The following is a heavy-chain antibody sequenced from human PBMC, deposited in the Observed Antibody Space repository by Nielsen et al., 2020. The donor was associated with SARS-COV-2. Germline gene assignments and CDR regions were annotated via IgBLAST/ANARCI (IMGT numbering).Heavy chain of an antibody. D-gene: IGHD1-26*01. CDR3: VKAEWEQLEGDAFDI. V-gene: IGHV3-9*01. Sequence: SLKISCAASGFTFDDYAMHWVRQAPGKGLEWVSGISWNSGSIGYADSVKGRFTISRDNAKNSLYLQMNSLRPEDTALYYCVKAEWEQLEGDAFDIWGQGTMVTVSS. CDR1: GFTFDDYA. J-gene: IGHJ3*02. CDR2: ISWNSGSI.